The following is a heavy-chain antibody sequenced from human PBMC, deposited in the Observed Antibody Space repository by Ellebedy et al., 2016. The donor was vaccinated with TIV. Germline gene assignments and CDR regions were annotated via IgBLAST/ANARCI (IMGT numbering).Heavy chain of an antibody. V-gene: IGHV3-23*01. D-gene: IGHD2-15*01. Sequence: GESLKISCAASGFTFSSYAMSWVRQAPGKGLEWVSAISVSGGTTYYADSVKGRFTISRDNSKNTLFLQMNSLRAEDTAVYYCAKDLRDIIAVVAATMSWGQGTLVTVSS. CDR3: AKDLRDIIAVVAATMS. J-gene: IGHJ4*02. CDR2: ISVSGGTT. CDR1: GFTFSSYA.